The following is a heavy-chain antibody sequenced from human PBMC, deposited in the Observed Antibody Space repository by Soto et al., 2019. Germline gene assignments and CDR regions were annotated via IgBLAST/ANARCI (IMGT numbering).Heavy chain of an antibody. D-gene: IGHD2-2*01. CDR1: GGTFSSYA. V-gene: IGHV1-69*01. CDR3: ARSQGSSTSLDIYYYYYYGMDV. J-gene: IGHJ6*02. Sequence: QVQLVQSGAEVKKPGSSVKVSCKASGGTFSSYAISWVRQAPGQGLEWMGGIIPISETTNYAQKFQGRVTITADESKSTAYMELSSLRSEDTAVYYCARSQGSSTSLDIYYYYYYGMDVWGQGTTVTGSS. CDR2: IIPISETT.